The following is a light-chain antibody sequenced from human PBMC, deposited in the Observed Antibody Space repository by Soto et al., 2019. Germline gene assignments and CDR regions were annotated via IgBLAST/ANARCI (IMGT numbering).Light chain of an antibody. Sequence: QSALTQPASVSGSPGQSITISCTGTSSDVGGYKYVSWYQQHPGKAPKLMIYDVSNRPSGDSNRFSGSKSGNTASLIISGLQAEDEADYYCSSYTSSSTWVIGGGTKVTVL. V-gene: IGLV2-14*03. J-gene: IGLJ3*02. CDR3: SSYTSSSTWV. CDR2: DVS. CDR1: SSDVGGYKY.